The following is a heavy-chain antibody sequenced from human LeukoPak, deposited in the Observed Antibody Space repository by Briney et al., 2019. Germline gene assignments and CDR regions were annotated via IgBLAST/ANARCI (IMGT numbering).Heavy chain of an antibody. V-gene: IGHV1-2*02. CDR1: GYTFTGYY. J-gene: IGHJ6*03. CDR3: ARVVRFHYYMDV. CDR2: INPNSGGT. D-gene: IGHD3-3*01. Sequence: ASVKVSCKASGYTFTGYYMHWVRQAPGQGLEWMGWINPNSGGTNYAQKFQGRVTMTRDTSVSTAYMELSRLRSDDTAVYYCARVVRFHYYMDVWGKGTTVTVSS.